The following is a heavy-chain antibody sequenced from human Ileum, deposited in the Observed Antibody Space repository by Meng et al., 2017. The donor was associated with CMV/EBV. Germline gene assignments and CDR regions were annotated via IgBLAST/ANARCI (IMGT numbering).Heavy chain of an antibody. CDR1: GFPFSNHY. CDR2: ISGDGTHI. V-gene: IGHV3-21*01. D-gene: IGHD6-25*01. Sequence: CAASGFPFSNHYMIWVRQAPGKGLEWVSCISGDGTHISYADSVKGRFTISRDNAKNSLYLQMNSLRTEDTAVYYCVRDGAPNNSDDYWGQGTLVTVSS. J-gene: IGHJ4*02. CDR3: VRDGAPNNSDDY.